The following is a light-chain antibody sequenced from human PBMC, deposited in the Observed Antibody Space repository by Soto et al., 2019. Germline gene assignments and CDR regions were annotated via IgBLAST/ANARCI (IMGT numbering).Light chain of an antibody. J-gene: IGKJ1*01. CDR3: QKYNSDPWT. Sequence: DIQMTQSPSSLSASVGDRVTITCRASQGIGEYLAWYQKKPGKVPKLLIYAAITLRTGVPSRFSGSGSGTDFTLTISSLQPEDVATYYCQKYNSDPWTFGQGTKVEIK. V-gene: IGKV1-27*01. CDR1: QGIGEY. CDR2: AAI.